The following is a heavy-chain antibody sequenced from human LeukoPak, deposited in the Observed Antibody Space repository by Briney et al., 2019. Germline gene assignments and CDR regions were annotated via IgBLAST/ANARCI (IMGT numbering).Heavy chain of an antibody. Sequence: ASVKVSCKASGYTFTSYAMNWVRQAPGQGLEWMGWINTNTGNPTYAQGFTGRFVFSLDTSVSAAYLQISSLKAEDTAVYYCASEYYDYAFDIWGQGTMVTVSS. CDR2: INTNTGNP. D-gene: IGHD3-22*01. J-gene: IGHJ3*02. CDR1: GYTFTSYA. CDR3: ASEYYDYAFDI. V-gene: IGHV7-4-1*02.